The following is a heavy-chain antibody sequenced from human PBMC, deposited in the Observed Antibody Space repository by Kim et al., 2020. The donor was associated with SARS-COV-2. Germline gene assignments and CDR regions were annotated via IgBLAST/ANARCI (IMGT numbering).Heavy chain of an antibody. CDR3: TRGNYHGMDV. Sequence: STIYADSVKGRLTISRDNAKNTLYLQINSLRAEDTAVYFCTRGNYHGMDVWGQGTTVTVSS. V-gene: IGHV3-74*01. J-gene: IGHJ6*02. CDR2: ST.